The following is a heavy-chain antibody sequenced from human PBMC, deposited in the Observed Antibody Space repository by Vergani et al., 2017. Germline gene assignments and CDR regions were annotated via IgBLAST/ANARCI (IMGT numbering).Heavy chain of an antibody. CDR2: ISAYNGNT. V-gene: IGHV1-18*01. CDR3: ARLGXYGILAGYGPNYYYGMDV. D-gene: IGHD3-9*01. Sequence: QVQLVQSGAEVKKPGASVKVSCKASGYTFTSYGISWVRQAPGKGLEWMGSISAYNGNTNYAQKLKGRVTMATDASTSTAYMELRSLRSDDTAVYYCARLGXYGILAGYGPNYYYGMDVWGQGTTVTVSS. J-gene: IGHJ6*02. CDR1: GYTFTSYG.